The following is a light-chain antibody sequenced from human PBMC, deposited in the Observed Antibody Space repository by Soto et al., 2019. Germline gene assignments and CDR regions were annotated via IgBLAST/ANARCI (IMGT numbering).Light chain of an antibody. CDR1: SSDVGAYNR. V-gene: IGLV2-14*01. Sequence: QSVLTQPASVSGSPGQSITISCTGTSSDVGAYNRVSWYQQHSGKAPKLMIYEVTNRPSGVSNRFSGSKSGNTASLTISGLQADDEADYYCSSYTSSSSLDFGTGTKVTVL. CDR3: SSYTSSSSLD. CDR2: EVT. J-gene: IGLJ1*01.